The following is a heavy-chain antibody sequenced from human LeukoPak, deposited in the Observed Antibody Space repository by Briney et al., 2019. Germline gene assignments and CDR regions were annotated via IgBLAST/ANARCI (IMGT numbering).Heavy chain of an antibody. Sequence: PGGSLRLSCAASGFTVNSNYMSWVRQAPGKGLEWVSVIYSGGSTYYADSVKGRFTISRDNSKNTLYLQMNSLRAEDTAVYYCARGMIAVAGAFPDAFDIWGQGTMVTVSS. CDR2: IYSGGST. D-gene: IGHD6-19*01. V-gene: IGHV3-53*01. CDR3: ARGMIAVAGAFPDAFDI. J-gene: IGHJ3*02. CDR1: GFTVNSNY.